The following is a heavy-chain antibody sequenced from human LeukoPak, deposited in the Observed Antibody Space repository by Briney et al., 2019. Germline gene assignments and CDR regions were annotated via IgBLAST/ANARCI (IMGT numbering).Heavy chain of an antibody. Sequence: ASVKVSCKVSGYTLTELSMHWVRQAPGKGLEWMGGFDPEDGETIYAQKFQGRVTMTEDTSTDTAYMELSTLRSDDTAVYYCARDLHSSAPGDFDYWGQGSLVTVSS. CDR2: FDPEDGET. CDR1: GYTLTELS. J-gene: IGHJ4*02. V-gene: IGHV1-24*01. CDR3: ARDLHSSAPGDFDY. D-gene: IGHD6-13*01.